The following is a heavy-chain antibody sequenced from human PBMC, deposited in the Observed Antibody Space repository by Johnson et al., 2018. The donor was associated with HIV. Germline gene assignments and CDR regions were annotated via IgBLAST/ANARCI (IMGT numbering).Heavy chain of an antibody. Sequence: VQLVESGGNVVRPGGSLRLSCTASGFTFDDYGMSWVRQVPGKGLEWVSNINWNGGSTTYADSVKGRFTISRDNAKNSVYLQMKNLRAEDTALYYCARSEYSSSWSNAFDIWGQGTVVTVSS. CDR2: INWNGGST. CDR1: GFTFDDYG. CDR3: ARSEYSSSWSNAFDI. V-gene: IGHV3-20*04. J-gene: IGHJ3*02. D-gene: IGHD6-13*01.